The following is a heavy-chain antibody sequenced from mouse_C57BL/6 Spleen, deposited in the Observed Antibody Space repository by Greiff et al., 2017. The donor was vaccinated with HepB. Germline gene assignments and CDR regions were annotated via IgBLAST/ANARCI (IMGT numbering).Heavy chain of an antibody. Sequence: VMLVESGAELVKPGASVKMSCKASGYTFTTYPIEWMKQNHGKSLEWIGNFHPYNDDTKYNEKFKGKATLTVEKSSSTVYLELSRLTSDDSAVYYCARGRDYGSSSYAMDYWGQGTSVTVAS. V-gene: IGHV1-47*01. J-gene: IGHJ4*01. CDR2: FHPYNDDT. CDR1: GYTFTTYP. D-gene: IGHD1-1*01. CDR3: ARGRDYGSSSYAMDY.